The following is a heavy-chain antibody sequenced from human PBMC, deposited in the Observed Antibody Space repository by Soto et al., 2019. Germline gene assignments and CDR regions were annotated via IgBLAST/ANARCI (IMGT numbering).Heavy chain of an antibody. D-gene: IGHD3-3*01. CDR2: IYYTGST. J-gene: IGHJ6*02. V-gene: IGHV4-28*03. CDR3: ARGSYSAYYDFWSGYYTGGGFYYGMDV. Sequence: SETLSLTCAVSGYSIYSSYWWGWIRQPPGKGLEWIGYIYYTGSTNYNPSLKSRVTISVDTSKNQFSLKLSSVTAADTAVYYCARGSYSAYYDFWSGYYTGGGFYYGMDVWGQGTTVTVSS. CDR1: GYSIYSSYW.